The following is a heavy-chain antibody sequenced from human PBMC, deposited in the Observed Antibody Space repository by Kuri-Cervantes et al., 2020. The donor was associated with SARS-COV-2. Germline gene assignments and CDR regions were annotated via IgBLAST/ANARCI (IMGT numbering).Heavy chain of an antibody. CDR1: GGSISSSSYY. D-gene: IGHD3-3*01. CDR2: IYYSGST. Sequence: SETLSLTCTVSGGSISSSSYYWGWIRQPPGKGLERIGSIYYSGSTYYNPSLKSRVTISVDTSKNQFSLKLSSVTAADTAVYYCARQRGGFLEWLLYYDYWGQGTLVTVSS. J-gene: IGHJ4*02. CDR3: ARQRGGFLEWLLYYDY. V-gene: IGHV4-39*01.